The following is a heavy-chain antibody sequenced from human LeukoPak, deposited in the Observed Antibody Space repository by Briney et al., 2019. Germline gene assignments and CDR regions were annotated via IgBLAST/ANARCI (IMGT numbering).Heavy chain of an antibody. D-gene: IGHD2-15*01. CDR2: ISVYNDNT. CDR1: GYTFSSYG. J-gene: IGHJ4*02. V-gene: IGHV1-18*01. Sequence: GASVKVSCKASGYTFSSYGIGWVRQALGQGLEWMGWISVYNDNTNYAQRFQGRVTMTTGTSTNTAYMELRGLRSDDTAIYFCARVVIVAATEVPYYFDYWGQGALVTVSS. CDR3: ARVVIVAATEVPYYFDY.